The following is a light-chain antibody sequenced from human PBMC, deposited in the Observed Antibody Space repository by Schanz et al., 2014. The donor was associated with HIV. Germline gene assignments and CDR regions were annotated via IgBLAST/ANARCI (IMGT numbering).Light chain of an antibody. CDR2: GAS. J-gene: IGKJ2*01. V-gene: IGKV3-15*01. CDR1: QSVSSN. CDR3: EQYNSRSPFT. Sequence: EIVLTQSPGTLSLSLGERATLSCRASQSVSSNLAWYQQKPGQAPRLLIYGASTRATGIPARFSGSGSGTEFTLTINSLQPDDLGTYYCEQYNSRSPFTFGQGTRLEIK.